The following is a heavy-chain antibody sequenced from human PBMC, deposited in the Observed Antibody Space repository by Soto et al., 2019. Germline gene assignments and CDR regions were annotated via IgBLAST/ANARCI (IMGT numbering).Heavy chain of an antibody. Sequence: PSETLSLTCTVSGGSIGPYYWSWIRQSAGKGLEWIGRIYASGTTNYNPSLKSRLTMSVDTSKNQFSLKLSSVTAADTAVYYCARKVASYWYFDLWGRGTLVTVSS. CDR2: IYASGTT. J-gene: IGHJ2*01. V-gene: IGHV4-4*07. CDR3: ARKVASYWYFDL. CDR1: GGSIGPYY.